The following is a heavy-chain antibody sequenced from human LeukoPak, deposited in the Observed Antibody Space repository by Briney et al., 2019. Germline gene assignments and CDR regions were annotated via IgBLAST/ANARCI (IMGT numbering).Heavy chain of an antibody. J-gene: IGHJ4*02. CDR3: ARGNDYFDY. Sequence: TSETLSLTCTVSGGAINSGHFWNWLRQTPGSGLEYLGYVSYTGITYYNPSLMSRVNMSVDTSKKQFSLTLTSVTAADTATYYCARGNDYFDYWGQGSLVTVSS. D-gene: IGHD3-16*01. CDR2: VSYTGIT. CDR1: GGAINSGHF. V-gene: IGHV4-31*03.